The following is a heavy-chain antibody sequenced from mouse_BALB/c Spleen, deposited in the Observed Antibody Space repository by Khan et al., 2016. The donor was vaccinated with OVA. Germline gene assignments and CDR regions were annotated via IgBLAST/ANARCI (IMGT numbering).Heavy chain of an antibody. J-gene: IGHJ4*01. CDR2: ISTYNGNT. CDR1: GDTFSDYA. D-gene: IGHD1-2*01. CDR3: AGGDFLRRLEGMDY. V-gene: IGHV1S137*01. Sequence: QMQLEESGPEVVRPGVSVKISCKGSGDTFSDYAMHWVKQSHAKSLEWIGVISTYNGNTSYNQKFKGKATMTVDKSSSTAYLELPRLTSEDSAIYCCAGGDFLRRLEGMDYWGQGTSVTVSS.